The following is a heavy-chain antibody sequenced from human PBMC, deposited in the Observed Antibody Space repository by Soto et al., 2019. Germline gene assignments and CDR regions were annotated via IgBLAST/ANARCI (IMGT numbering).Heavy chain of an antibody. CDR1: GFTFNRYA. CDR2: VSGSGDST. Sequence: GGSLRLSCAASGFTFNRYAMSWVRQAPGKGLEWVSGVSGSGDSTDYADSVKGRFNIFRDNSKNTLYLQMNSLRAEDTAVYYCAKEVKVLWFGESYFDYWGQGTLVTVSS. D-gene: IGHD3-10*01. J-gene: IGHJ4*02. V-gene: IGHV3-23*01. CDR3: AKEVKVLWFGESYFDY.